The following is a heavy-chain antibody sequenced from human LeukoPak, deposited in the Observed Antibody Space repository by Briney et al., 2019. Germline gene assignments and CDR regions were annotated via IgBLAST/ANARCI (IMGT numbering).Heavy chain of an antibody. CDR2: INAGNGNT. J-gene: IGHJ4*02. D-gene: IGHD3-22*01. Sequence: ASVKVSCKASGYTFTSYAMHWVRQAPGQRLEWMGWINAGNGNTKYSQKFQGRVTITRDTSASTAYMELSSLRSEDTAVYYCARDPDHYYDSSGYYFDYWGQGTLVTVSS. CDR1: GYTFTSYA. CDR3: ARDPDHYYDSSGYYFDY. V-gene: IGHV1-3*01.